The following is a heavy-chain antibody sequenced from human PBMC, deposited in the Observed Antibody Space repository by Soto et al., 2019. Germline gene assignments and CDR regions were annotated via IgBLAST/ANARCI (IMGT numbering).Heavy chain of an antibody. D-gene: IGHD3-22*01. CDR1: GFTFSSYG. Sequence: SLRLSCAASGFTFSSYGMHWVRQAPGKGLEWVAVIWYDGSNKYYADSVKGRFTISRDNSKNTLYLQMNSLRAEDTAVYYCAKDRPRLTQNFYEIAWGQGTQVTVSS. V-gene: IGHV3-33*06. CDR2: IWYDGSNK. J-gene: IGHJ5*02. CDR3: AKDRPRLTQNFYEIA.